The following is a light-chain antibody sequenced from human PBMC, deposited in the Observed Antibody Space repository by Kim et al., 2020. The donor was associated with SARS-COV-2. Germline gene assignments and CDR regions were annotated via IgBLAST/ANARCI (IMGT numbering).Light chain of an antibody. Sequence: QSVLTQPPSASGTPGQRVTIPCSGSRSNIGSNYVYWYQQLPGTAPKLLIYNNSQRPSGVPDRFSGSKSGTSASLAISGLRSEDEADYYCAAWGDSLSGWVFGGGTQLTVL. J-gene: IGLJ3*02. V-gene: IGLV1-47*02. CDR3: AAWGDSLSGWV. CDR2: NNS. CDR1: RSNIGSNY.